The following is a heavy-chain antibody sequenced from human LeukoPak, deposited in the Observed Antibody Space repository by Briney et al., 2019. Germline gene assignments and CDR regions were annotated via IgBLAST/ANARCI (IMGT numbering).Heavy chain of an antibody. V-gene: IGHV1-69*01. CDR1: GGTFSSYA. Sequence: ASVKVSCKASGGTFSSYAISWVRQAPGQGLEWMGGIIPIFGTANCAQKFQGRVTITADESTSTVCMELSSLRSEDTAVYYCARAEGFWSGYYWGYWGQGTLVTVSS. D-gene: IGHD3-3*01. CDR2: IIPIFGTA. J-gene: IGHJ4*02. CDR3: ARAEGFWSGYYWGY.